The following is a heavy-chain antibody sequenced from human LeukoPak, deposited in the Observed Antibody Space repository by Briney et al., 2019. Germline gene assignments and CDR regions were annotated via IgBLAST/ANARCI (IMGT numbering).Heavy chain of an antibody. Sequence: GGSLRLSCAASGLTFDDYAMHWVRQAPGKGLEWVSGISWNSGSIGYADSVKGRFTISRDNAKNSLYLQMNSLRAEDTALYYCAKATMVPGYLGYYYYYGMDVWGQGTTVTVS. J-gene: IGHJ6*02. CDR2: ISWNSGSI. CDR1: GLTFDDYA. D-gene: IGHD3-10*01. V-gene: IGHV3-9*01. CDR3: AKATMVPGYLGYYYYYGMDV.